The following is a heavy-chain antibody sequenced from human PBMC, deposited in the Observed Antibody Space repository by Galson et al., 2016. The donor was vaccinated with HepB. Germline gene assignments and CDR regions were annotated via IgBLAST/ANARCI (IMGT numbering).Heavy chain of an antibody. V-gene: IGHV3-23*01. CDR3: AKEGWFGELLYGHFGL. CDR2: ISGRGDRI. Sequence: SLRLSCAASGFTFSSFAMSWVRRVPGKGLEWVSAISGRGDRIRYAESVKGRFIISRDNSKNTLDVEMKNLRVEDTAVYYCAKEGWFGELLYGHFGLWGQGTLVTVSS. J-gene: IGHJ4*02. D-gene: IGHD3-10*01. CDR1: GFTFSSFA.